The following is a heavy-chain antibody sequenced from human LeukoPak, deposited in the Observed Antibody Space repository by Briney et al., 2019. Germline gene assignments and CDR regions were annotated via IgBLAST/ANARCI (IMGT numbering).Heavy chain of an antibody. D-gene: IGHD1-26*01. CDR2: VSAYNGNS. J-gene: IGHJ4*02. Sequence: ASVKVSCKASGYTFTSYGISWVRQAPGQGLEWMGWVSAYNGNSNYAQKLQGRVTMTTDTSTSTAYMELRSLRSDDTAVYYCARRLVGATGEALDYWGQGTLVTVSS. CDR3: ARRLVGATGEALDY. CDR1: GYTFTSYG. V-gene: IGHV1-18*01.